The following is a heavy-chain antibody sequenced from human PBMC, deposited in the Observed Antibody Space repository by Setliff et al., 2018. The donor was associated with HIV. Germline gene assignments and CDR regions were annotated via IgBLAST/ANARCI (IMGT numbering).Heavy chain of an antibody. Sequence: SETLSLTCTVSGGSISSGGYYWSWIRQHPGKGLEWIGYIYYSGSSYYNPSLKSRVTISVDTSKNQFSVKLSSVTAADTAVYYCARVLNPSDAFDIWGQGTMVTVSS. CDR2: IYYSGSS. J-gene: IGHJ3*02. CDR3: ARVLNPSDAFDI. V-gene: IGHV4-31*03. CDR1: GGSISSGGYY.